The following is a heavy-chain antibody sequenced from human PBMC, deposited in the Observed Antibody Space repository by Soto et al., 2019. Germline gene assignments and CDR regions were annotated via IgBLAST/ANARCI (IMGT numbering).Heavy chain of an antibody. CDR2: INPSGGST. CDR1: GYTFTSYY. J-gene: IGHJ4*02. V-gene: IGHV1-46*03. Sequence: ASVKVSCKASGYTFTSYYMHWVRQAPGQGLEWMGIINPSGGSTSYAQKFQGRVTMTRDTSTSTVYMELSSLRSEDTAVYYCARGGFSLSIAVAGRPLDYWGQGTLVTVSS. CDR3: ARGGFSLSIAVAGRPLDY. D-gene: IGHD6-19*01.